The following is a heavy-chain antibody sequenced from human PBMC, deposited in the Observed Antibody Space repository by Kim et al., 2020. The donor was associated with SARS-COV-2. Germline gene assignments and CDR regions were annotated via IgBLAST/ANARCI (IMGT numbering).Heavy chain of an antibody. CDR3: AGRLDY. CDR2: ISSSSSTI. Sequence: GGSLRLSCAASGFTFSSYSMNWVRQAPGKGLEWISYISSSSSTIYYADSVKGRFTISRDNAKNSVSLQMNSLRAEDTAVYYCAGRLDYWGQGILVTVPS. D-gene: IGHD1-26*01. J-gene: IGHJ4*02. V-gene: IGHV3-48*01. CDR1: GFTFSSYS.